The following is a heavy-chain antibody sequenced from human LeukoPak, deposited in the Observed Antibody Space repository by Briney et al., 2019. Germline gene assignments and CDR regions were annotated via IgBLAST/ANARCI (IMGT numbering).Heavy chain of an antibody. V-gene: IGHV3-23*01. Sequence: GGSLRLSCAASGFTFSTYAMSWVRQAPGKGLEWVSAISGSGGTTYYADSVKGRFTISRDTSKNTLYLQMNSLRAEDTAVYYCAKGRLEPLYFDFWGKGTLVTVSS. CDR1: GFTFSTYA. CDR2: ISGSGGTT. J-gene: IGHJ4*02. CDR3: AKGRLEPLYFDF. D-gene: IGHD1-1*01.